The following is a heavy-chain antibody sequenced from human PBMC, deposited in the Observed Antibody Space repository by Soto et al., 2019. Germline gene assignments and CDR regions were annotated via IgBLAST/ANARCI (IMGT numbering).Heavy chain of an antibody. Sequence: SETLSLTCTVSGVSISSGAYYWSWIRQHPGKGLEWIGYIYYSGSTYYNPSLKSRVTISVDTSKNQFSLKLSSVTAADTAVYYCAREREGDAFDIWGQGTMVT. CDR1: GVSISSGAYY. V-gene: IGHV4-31*03. CDR2: IYYSGST. J-gene: IGHJ3*02. CDR3: AREREGDAFDI.